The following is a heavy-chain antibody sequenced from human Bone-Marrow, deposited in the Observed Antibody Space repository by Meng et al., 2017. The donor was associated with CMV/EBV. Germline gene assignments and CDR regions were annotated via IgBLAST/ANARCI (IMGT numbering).Heavy chain of an antibody. CDR1: GFTFRSYA. J-gene: IGHJ3*02. CDR3: ARAIVGATLDAFDI. V-gene: IGHV3-21*01. CDR2: ISSSSSSI. Sequence: GGSLRLSCAASGFTFRSYAMNWVRQAPGKGLEWLSSISSSSSSIYYADSVQGRFTISRDNAKNTLYLQMNSLRAEDTAVYYCARAIVGATLDAFDIWGQGTMVTVSS. D-gene: IGHD1-26*01.